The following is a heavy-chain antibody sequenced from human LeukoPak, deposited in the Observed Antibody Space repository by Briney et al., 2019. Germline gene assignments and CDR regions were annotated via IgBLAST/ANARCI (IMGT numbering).Heavy chain of an antibody. D-gene: IGHD5-18*01. Sequence: GSSVKVSCKASGGTFSSYAISWVRQAPGQGLEWMGRIIPIFGTANYAQKSQGRVTITTDESTSTAYMELSSLRSEDTAVYYCARDNVDTAMVNWFDPWGQGTLVTISS. CDR1: GGTFSSYA. J-gene: IGHJ5*02. CDR3: ARDNVDTAMVNWFDP. V-gene: IGHV1-69*05. CDR2: IIPIFGTA.